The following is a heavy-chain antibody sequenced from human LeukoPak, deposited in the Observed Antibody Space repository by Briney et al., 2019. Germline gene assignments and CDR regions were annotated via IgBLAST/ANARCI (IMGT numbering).Heavy chain of an antibody. Sequence: ASVKVSCKASGGTFSSYAISWVRQAPGQGLEWMGRIIPILGIANYAQKFQGRVTMTTDTSTSTAYMELRSLRSDDTAVYYCARDGEGRTTYYDFWSGTHLYIDYWGQGTLVTVSS. CDR1: GGTFSSYA. J-gene: IGHJ4*02. CDR2: IIPILGIA. V-gene: IGHV1-69*04. D-gene: IGHD3-3*01. CDR3: ARDGEGRTTYYDFWSGTHLYIDY.